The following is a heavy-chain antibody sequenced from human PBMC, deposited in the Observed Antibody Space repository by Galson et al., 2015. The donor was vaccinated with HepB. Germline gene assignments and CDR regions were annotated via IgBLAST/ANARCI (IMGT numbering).Heavy chain of an antibody. CDR3: AREISNRYCSGGSCYREAVDY. D-gene: IGHD2-15*01. CDR2: INAGNGNT. Sequence: SVKVSCKASGYTFTSYAMHWGRKAPGQRLEWMGWINAGNGNTKYSQKFQGRVTITRDTSASTAYMELSSLRSEDTAVYYCAREISNRYCSGGSCYREAVDYWGQGTLVTVSS. V-gene: IGHV1-3*01. J-gene: IGHJ4*02. CDR1: GYTFTSYA.